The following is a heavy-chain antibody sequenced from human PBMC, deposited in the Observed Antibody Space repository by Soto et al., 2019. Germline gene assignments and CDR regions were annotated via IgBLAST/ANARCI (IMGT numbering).Heavy chain of an antibody. V-gene: IGHV4-61*01. Sequence: SETLSLTCTVSGGSVSSGFHSWSWIRQPPGKGLEWIGNIYYSGSTNYNPSLKSRVTISVDTSKNQFSLKLNSVTAADTAVYYCARRPASAFYYFDYWGQGTMVTVSS. CDR1: GGSVSSGFHS. D-gene: IGHD2-15*01. CDR3: ARRPASAFYYFDY. CDR2: IYYSGST. J-gene: IGHJ4*02.